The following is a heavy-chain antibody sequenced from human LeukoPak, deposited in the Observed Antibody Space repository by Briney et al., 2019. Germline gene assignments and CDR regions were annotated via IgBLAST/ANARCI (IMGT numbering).Heavy chain of an antibody. V-gene: IGHV3-53*01. CDR1: GFTVSSNY. D-gene: IGHD1-26*01. Sequence: GGSLRLSCAASGFTVSSNYMSWVRQAPGKGLEWVSVIYSGGSTYYADSVKGRFTISRDNAKNSVFLQMNGLRAEDTAVYYCARSEWVGATTSWFDPWGQGTLVTVSS. CDR3: ARSEWVGATTSWFDP. CDR2: IYSGGST. J-gene: IGHJ5*02.